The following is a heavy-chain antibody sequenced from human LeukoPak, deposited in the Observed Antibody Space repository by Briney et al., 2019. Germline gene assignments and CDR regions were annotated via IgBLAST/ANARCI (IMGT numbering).Heavy chain of an antibody. V-gene: IGHV3-7*02. CDR1: GFSFSPYW. Sequence: GGSLRLSCAASGFSFSPYWMSWVRQGPGKGLDWVASINPDGSGASYVDSVKGRFIISRDNAQNSLYLQMNSLSAEDTAVYYWARLFGGVTTFDYWGQGILVTVSS. CDR3: ARLFGGVTTFDY. J-gene: IGHJ4*02. D-gene: IGHD4-17*01. CDR2: INPDGSGA.